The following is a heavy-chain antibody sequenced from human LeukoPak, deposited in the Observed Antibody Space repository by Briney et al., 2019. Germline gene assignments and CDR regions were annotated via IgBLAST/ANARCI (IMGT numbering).Heavy chain of an antibody. J-gene: IGHJ4*02. D-gene: IGHD4-17*01. CDR2: INHSGST. CDR3: ARGDYGDYKVERCYSDY. V-gene: IGHV4-34*01. CDR1: GGSFSGYY. Sequence: KASETLSLTCAVYGGSFSGYYWSWIRQPPGKGLEWIGEINHSGSTNYNPSLKSRVTISVDTSKNQFSLKLSSVTAADTAVYYCARGDYGDYKVERCYSDYWGQGTLVTVSS.